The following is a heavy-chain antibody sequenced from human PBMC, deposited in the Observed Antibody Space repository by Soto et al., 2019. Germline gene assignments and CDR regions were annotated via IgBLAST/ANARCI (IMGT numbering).Heavy chain of an antibody. D-gene: IGHD2-8*02. CDR2: IWHDGGNK. V-gene: IGHV3-33*01. Sequence: GWSLRLSCASSVFTFISYGMHWVRQAPGKGLEWVAFIWHDGGNKFYAESVKGRLTISRDNSKNTLYLQMTSLSAEDTAMYYCARDGDVNTGFGKDYWGQGALVTVSS. CDR1: VFTFISYG. J-gene: IGHJ4*02. CDR3: ARDGDVNTGFGKDY.